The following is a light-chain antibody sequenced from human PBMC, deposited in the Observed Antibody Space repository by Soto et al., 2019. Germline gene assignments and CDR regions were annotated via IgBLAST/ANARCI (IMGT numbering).Light chain of an antibody. CDR2: GAS. J-gene: IGKJ3*01. V-gene: IGKV1-9*01. CDR1: QGISSF. CDR3: QQLNSFPIA. Sequence: IQLTQSPSPLSASVGDRVTITCRASQGISSFLAWYQQKPGRAPKLLIYGASTLQSGVPSRFSGSGSGTDFTLTISSLQPEDFATYYCQQLNSFPIAFGPGTKVEIK.